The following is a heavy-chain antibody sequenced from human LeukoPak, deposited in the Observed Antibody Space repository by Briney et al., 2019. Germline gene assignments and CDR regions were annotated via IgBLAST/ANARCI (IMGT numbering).Heavy chain of an antibody. CDR3: ATSSDPRLLCL. D-gene: IGHD3-10*02. CDR1: GGTFSSYA. CDR2: IIPIFGSA. Sequence: SVKVSCKASGGTFSSYAISWVRQAPGQGLEWMGRIIPIFGSANYAQKFQGRVTITTDESTSTAYMVLSSLRSEDTAVYYCATSSDPRLLCLWGQGTLVTVSS. J-gene: IGHJ4*02. V-gene: IGHV1-69*05.